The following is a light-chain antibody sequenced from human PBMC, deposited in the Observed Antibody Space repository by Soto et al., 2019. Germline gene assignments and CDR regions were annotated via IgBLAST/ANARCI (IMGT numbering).Light chain of an antibody. J-gene: IGKJ1*01. V-gene: IGKV3-11*01. CDR3: QKYDSAPRT. CDR2: QTS. Sequence: EIVLTQSPATLSSFPGDRIPLSFRASQYINTRLAWYQHRPGQSPRLLIYQTSLRAAGIPARFSASGSGTDFTLTISSLQPEDIATYYCQKYDSAPRTFGQGTKVDIK. CDR1: QYINTR.